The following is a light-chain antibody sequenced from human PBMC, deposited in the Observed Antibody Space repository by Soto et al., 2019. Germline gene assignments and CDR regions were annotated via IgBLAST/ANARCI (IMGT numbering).Light chain of an antibody. V-gene: IGKV3-20*01. CDR3: QQYGSSPWT. J-gene: IGKJ1*01. Sequence: EIVLTQSPGTLSLSPGERATLSCRASQSVSSTYLAWYQQKPGQAPGLLIYGASSRAAGIPDRFRGSGSGTDFTLTITRLEPEDFAVYYCQQYGSSPWTFGQGTKVDIK. CDR1: QSVSSTY. CDR2: GAS.